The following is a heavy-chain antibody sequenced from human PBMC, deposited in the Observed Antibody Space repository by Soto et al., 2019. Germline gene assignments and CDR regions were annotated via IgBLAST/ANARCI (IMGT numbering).Heavy chain of an antibody. J-gene: IGHJ3*02. CDR2: IKQAGSET. CDR3: VRGSGYSYAFDI. CDR1: GFTFSSNW. Sequence: WGSLRLSCASSGFTFSSNWMTWVRQAPGKGLDLVANIKQAGSETYYVDSGKGRFTISRDDAKNSLYRQMNSLRAEDTALYYCVRGSGYSYAFDIWGQGTLVTVSS. D-gene: IGHD5-12*01. V-gene: IGHV3-7*01.